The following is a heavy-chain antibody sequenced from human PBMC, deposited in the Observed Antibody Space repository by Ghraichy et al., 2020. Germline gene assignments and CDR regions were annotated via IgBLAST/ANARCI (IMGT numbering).Heavy chain of an antibody. Sequence: GALRLSCAASGFTFSTYTVNWVRQAPGKGLEWASFLSSSSGYIHYADSVKGRFTISRDNAKNSLYLQMNSLRVEDTAVYYCVRVREMATVDAFDIWGQGTMVTVSS. CDR2: LSSSSGYI. V-gene: IGHV3-21*01. CDR1: GFTFSTYT. J-gene: IGHJ3*02. CDR3: VRVREMATVDAFDI. D-gene: IGHD5-24*01.